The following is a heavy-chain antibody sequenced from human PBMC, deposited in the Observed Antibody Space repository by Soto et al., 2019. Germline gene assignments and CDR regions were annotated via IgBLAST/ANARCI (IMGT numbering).Heavy chain of an antibody. Sequence: SETLCRTCGVYGGSFRGYYWGGIRQPPGKGREWIGEINNSGSTNYNPSLKSRVTISVDTSKNQFSLKLSSVTAADTAVYYCARVRRGLVTIFGVVTNPYYYGMDVWGQGTTVT. V-gene: IGHV4-34*01. CDR2: INNSGST. CDR1: GGSFRGYY. D-gene: IGHD3-3*01. CDR3: ARVRRGLVTIFGVVTNPYYYGMDV. J-gene: IGHJ6*02.